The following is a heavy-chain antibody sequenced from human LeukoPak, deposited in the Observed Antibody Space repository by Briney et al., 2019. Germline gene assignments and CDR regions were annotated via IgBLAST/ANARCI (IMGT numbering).Heavy chain of an antibody. CDR1: GYGFTNYL. D-gene: IGHD6-19*01. J-gene: IGHJ4*02. CDR2: IYAADSDT. V-gene: IGHV5-51*03. Sequence: PGGSLRLSCAASGYGFTNYLMAWVRQMPGEGLEWVATIYAADSDTRYSPSVQGRVTISTDKSMSTPYRQWSSLKASDKAMYDCARLGGYDGYGKQWLVWRWYFDYWGQGTLVTVSS. CDR3: ARLGGYDGYGKQWLVWRWYFDY.